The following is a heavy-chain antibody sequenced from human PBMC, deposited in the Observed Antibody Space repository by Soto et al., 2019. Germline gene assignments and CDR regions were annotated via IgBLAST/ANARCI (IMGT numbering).Heavy chain of an antibody. D-gene: IGHD2-2*02. CDR3: AKGVIVVVPAAISAFDY. CDR1: GFTFSSYA. CDR2: ISGSGGST. J-gene: IGHJ4*02. Sequence: PGGSLRLSCAASGFTFSSYAMSWVRQAPGKGLEWVSAISGSGGSTYYADSVKGRFTISRDNSKNTLYLQMNSLRAEDTAVYYWAKGVIVVVPAAISAFDYWGQGTLVTVSS. V-gene: IGHV3-23*01.